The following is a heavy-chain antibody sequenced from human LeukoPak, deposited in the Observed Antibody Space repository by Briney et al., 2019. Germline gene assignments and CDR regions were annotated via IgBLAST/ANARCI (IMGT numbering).Heavy chain of an antibody. V-gene: IGHV3-23*01. D-gene: IGHD3-22*01. J-gene: IGHJ6*03. CDR3: AKNARSTLFLQGSYYYHYMDV. CDR1: GFTFSSYG. Sequence: GGSLRLSCAASGFTFSSYGMSWVRQAPGKGLEWVSAISGSGGSTYYADSVKGRFTISRDNSKNTLYLQMNSLRAEDTAVYYCAKNARSTLFLQGSYYYHYMDVWGKGTTVTISS. CDR2: ISGSGGST.